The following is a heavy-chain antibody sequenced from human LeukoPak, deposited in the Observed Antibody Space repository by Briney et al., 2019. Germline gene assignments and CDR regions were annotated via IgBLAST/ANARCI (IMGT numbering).Heavy chain of an antibody. Sequence: GGSLRLSCAASGLTFSSYAMSWVRQAPGKGLEWVSAISGSGGSTYYADSVKGRFTISRDNSKNTLYLQMNSLRAEDTAVYYCAKLGHSGSYYVYYYYYMDVWGKGTTVTVSS. J-gene: IGHJ6*03. D-gene: IGHD1-26*01. CDR1: GLTFSSYA. V-gene: IGHV3-23*01. CDR3: AKLGHSGSYYVYYYYYMDV. CDR2: ISGSGGST.